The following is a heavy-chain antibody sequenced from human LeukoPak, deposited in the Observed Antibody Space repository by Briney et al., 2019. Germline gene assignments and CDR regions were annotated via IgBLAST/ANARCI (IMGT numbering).Heavy chain of an antibody. CDR1: GYTFPSYF. Sequence: ASVKVSCKASGYTFPSYFMHWVRQAPGQGLEWMGIINPTGGSTTYAQKFQGRVTMTRDTSTSTVYMELSSLRSDDTAVYYCARAVPRYFDWLLCSWFDPWGQGTLVTVSS. J-gene: IGHJ5*02. D-gene: IGHD3-9*01. CDR3: ARAVPRYFDWLLCSWFDP. V-gene: IGHV1-46*01. CDR2: INPTGGST.